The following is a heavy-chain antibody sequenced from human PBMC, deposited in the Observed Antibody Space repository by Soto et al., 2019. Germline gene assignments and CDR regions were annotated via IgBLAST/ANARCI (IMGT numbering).Heavy chain of an antibody. D-gene: IGHD6-13*01. CDR1: GYTFTNYG. J-gene: IGHJ4*02. Sequence: QVQLGQSGAEVKKPGASVKVSCKASGYTFTNYGISWVRQAPGQGLKWMGWINAYNGNTKSAQKLQGRVTLTTDTSTSTAYMELRSLRSDDTAVYYCARDAAAGLNDCWGQGTLVTVSS. V-gene: IGHV1-18*01. CDR2: INAYNGNT. CDR3: ARDAAAGLNDC.